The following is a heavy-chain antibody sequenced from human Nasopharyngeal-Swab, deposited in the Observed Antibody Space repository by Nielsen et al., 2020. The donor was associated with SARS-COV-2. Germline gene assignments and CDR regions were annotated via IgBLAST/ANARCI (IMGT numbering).Heavy chain of an antibody. J-gene: IGHJ4*02. V-gene: IGHV4-61*02. CDR2: IYTSWST. CDR1: GCSISSGSYY. Sequence: SDTLSLTCTVSGCSISSGSYYWSWIRQPAGKGLEWIGRIYTSWSTNYNPSLKSRVTISVDTSKNQFSLKLSSVTAADTAVYYCARGGNYGDYAFVNWGQGTLVTVSS. CDR3: ARGGNYGDYAFVN. D-gene: IGHD4-17*01.